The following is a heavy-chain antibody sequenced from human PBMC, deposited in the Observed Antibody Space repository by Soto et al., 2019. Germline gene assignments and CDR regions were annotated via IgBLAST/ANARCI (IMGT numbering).Heavy chain of an antibody. J-gene: IGHJ5*02. D-gene: IGHD1-26*01. V-gene: IGHV3-74*01. CDR1: GFTFSRSW. CDR3: VRDWLSESCTPGVSCALDP. CDR2: INIDGRNT. Sequence: PGGSLRLSCVASGFTFSRSWMHWVRQAPGEGLVWVSRINIDGRNTIYADSVKGRFTISRDNAKNTLYLQMNSLRAEDTAVYYCVRDWLSESCTPGVSCALDPWGHGTLVTVSS.